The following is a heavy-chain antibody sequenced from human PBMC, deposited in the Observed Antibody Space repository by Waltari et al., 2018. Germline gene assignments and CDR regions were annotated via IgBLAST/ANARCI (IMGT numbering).Heavy chain of an antibody. CDR1: GGTFSSYA. CDR3: ASSKGVTMIVGMSSVRAFDI. V-gene: IGHV1-69*05. D-gene: IGHD3-22*01. Sequence: QVQLVQSGAEVKKPGSSVKVSCKASGGTFSSYAISWVRQAPGQGLEWMGGIIPIFGQAKYAQKFQGRVTITTDESTSTAYMELSSLRSEDTAVYYCASSKGVTMIVGMSSVRAFDIWGQGTMVTVSS. CDR2: IIPIFGQA. J-gene: IGHJ3*02.